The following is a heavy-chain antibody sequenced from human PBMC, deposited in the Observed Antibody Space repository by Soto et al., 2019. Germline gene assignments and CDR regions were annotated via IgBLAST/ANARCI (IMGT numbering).Heavy chain of an antibody. CDR1: GGTFSSYT. CDR3: ARAVAAPYYYYGMDV. V-gene: IGHV1-69*02. Sequence: QVQLVQSGAEVKKPGSSVKVSCKASGGTFSSYTISWVRQAPGQGLEWMGRIIPILGIANYAQKFQGRVTITADKSTSTAYMELSSLRSEDMALYYCARAVAAPYYYYGMDVWGQGTTVTVSS. D-gene: IGHD6-19*01. J-gene: IGHJ6*02. CDR2: IIPILGIA.